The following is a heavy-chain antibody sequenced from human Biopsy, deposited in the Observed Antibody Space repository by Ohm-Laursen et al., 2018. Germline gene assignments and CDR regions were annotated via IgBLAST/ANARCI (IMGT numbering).Heavy chain of an antibody. J-gene: IGHJ3*01. V-gene: IGHV3-33*06. CDR1: GFTFCDHN. D-gene: IGHD3-16*01. CDR2: IWSSATYK. Sequence: SLRLSCAASGFTFCDHNMHWFRQAPGKGLEWVAFIWSSATYKAYADSVKGRFTVSRVNSKNTVYLQMNSLSADDTAIYSCVKDGGQTAPYSFDVWGQGTMVTVSS. CDR3: VKDGGQTAPYSFDV.